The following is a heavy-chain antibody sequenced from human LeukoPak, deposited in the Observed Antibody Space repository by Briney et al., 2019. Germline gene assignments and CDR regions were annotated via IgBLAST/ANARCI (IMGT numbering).Heavy chain of an antibody. V-gene: IGHV4-61*01. CDR3: TRTNYGDYNWFDP. CDR2: IHYSGST. J-gene: IGHJ5*02. D-gene: IGHD4-17*01. Sequence: SETLSLTCTVSGGAVSSGSYYWSWIRQPPGQGLEWIGYIHYSGSTKYNPSLKSRVTMSVDTSKNQFSLKVTSVTAADTAIYYCTRTNYGDYNWFDPWGQGTRVTVSS. CDR1: GGAVSSGSYY.